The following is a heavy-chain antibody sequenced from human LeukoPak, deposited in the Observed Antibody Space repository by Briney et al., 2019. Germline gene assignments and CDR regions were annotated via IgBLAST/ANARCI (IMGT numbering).Heavy chain of an antibody. D-gene: IGHD6-19*01. CDR2: ISSSGSTI. J-gene: IGHJ6*02. CDR3: ARDRYSSGWQPSYYYYYYGMDV. CDR1: GFTFSSYA. Sequence: GGSLRLSCAASGFTFSSYAMSWVRQAPGKGLEWVSYISSSGSTIYYADSVKGRFTISRDNAKNSLYLQMNSLRAEDTAVYYCARDRYSSGWQPSYYYYYYGMDVWGQGTTVTVSS. V-gene: IGHV3-48*03.